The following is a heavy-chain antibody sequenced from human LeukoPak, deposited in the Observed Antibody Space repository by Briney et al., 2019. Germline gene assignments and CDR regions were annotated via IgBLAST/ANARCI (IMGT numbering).Heavy chain of an antibody. D-gene: IGHD4-17*01. V-gene: IGHV3-21*01. CDR1: GFTFSSYS. Sequence: PGGSLRLSCSVSGFTFSSYSMNWVRQAPGKGLQWVSSISDGGSYIFYADSVEGRFSVSRDNAKNSVFLQMNSLRAEDTAVYYCARGLGDYDAFDVWGHGTRVTVAS. CDR2: ISDGGSYI. J-gene: IGHJ3*01. CDR3: ARGLGDYDAFDV.